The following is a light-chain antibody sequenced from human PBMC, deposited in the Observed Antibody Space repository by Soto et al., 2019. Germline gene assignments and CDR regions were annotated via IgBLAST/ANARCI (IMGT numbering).Light chain of an antibody. J-gene: IGLJ2*01. CDR2: DVN. CDR3: SSYAGSNNLI. Sequence: QSALTQPPSASGSPGQSVTISCTGTSSDVGGYNYVSWYQQHPGKAPKLMIYDVNKWPSGVPDRFSGSKSGNTASLTVSGLQADDEADYYCSSYAGSNNLIFGGGTKRTVL. V-gene: IGLV2-8*01. CDR1: SSDVGGYNY.